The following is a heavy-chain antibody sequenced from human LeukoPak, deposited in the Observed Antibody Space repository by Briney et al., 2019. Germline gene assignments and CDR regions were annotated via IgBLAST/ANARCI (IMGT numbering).Heavy chain of an antibody. V-gene: IGHV1-8*01. D-gene: IGHD3-22*01. Sequence: ASVKVSCKASGYAFTSYDINWVRQATGQGLERMGWMNPNSGNTGYAQKFQGRVTMTRNTSISTAYMELSSLRSEDTAVYYCARDYDSSGYYFGNWGQGTLVTVSS. CDR3: ARDYDSSGYYFGN. CDR2: MNPNSGNT. J-gene: IGHJ4*02. CDR1: GYAFTSYD.